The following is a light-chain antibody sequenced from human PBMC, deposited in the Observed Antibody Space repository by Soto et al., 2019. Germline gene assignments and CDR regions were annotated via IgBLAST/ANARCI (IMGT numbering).Light chain of an antibody. V-gene: IGKV3-15*01. CDR3: QQYNNWWT. CDR2: GAS. CDR1: QSVSSY. Sequence: EIVLTQSPGTLSWSAGERATLSCRASQSVSSYLAWYQQKPGQAPRLLIYGASTRATGIPARFSGGASGTEFTLTISSLQSEDFAVYYCQQYNNWWTFGQGTKVDIK. J-gene: IGKJ1*01.